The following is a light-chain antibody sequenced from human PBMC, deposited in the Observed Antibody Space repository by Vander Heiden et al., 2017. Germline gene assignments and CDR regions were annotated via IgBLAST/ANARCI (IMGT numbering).Light chain of an antibody. J-gene: IGLJ2*01. Sequence: SYELTQPPSVSVSPGQTASITCSGDKLGDKYACWYQQTPGQSPVRVIYQDSKRPSGIPERFSGSNSGNTATLTISGTQAMDEADYYCQAWDSSTVVFGGGTKLTVL. V-gene: IGLV3-1*01. CDR3: QAWDSSTVV. CDR1: KLGDKY. CDR2: QDS.